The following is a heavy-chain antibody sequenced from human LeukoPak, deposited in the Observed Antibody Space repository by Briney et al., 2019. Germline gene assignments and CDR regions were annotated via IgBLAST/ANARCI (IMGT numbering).Heavy chain of an antibody. J-gene: IGHJ4*02. CDR3: ARDDSSGYYPFI. D-gene: IGHD3-22*01. CDR1: GGSISSSSYY. Sequence: PSETLSLTCTVSGGSISSSSYYWSWIRQPPGKGLEWIGYIYYSGSTYYNPSLKSRVTISVDTSKNQFSLKLSSVTAADTAVYYCARDDSSGYYPFIWGQGTLVTVSS. V-gene: IGHV4-30-4*01. CDR2: IYYSGST.